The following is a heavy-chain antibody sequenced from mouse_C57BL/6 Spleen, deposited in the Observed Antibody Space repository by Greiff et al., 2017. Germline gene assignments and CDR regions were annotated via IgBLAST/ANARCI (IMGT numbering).Heavy chain of an antibody. Sequence: QVQLQQPGAELVRPGSSVKLSCKASGYTFTSYWMPWVKQRPIQGLEWIGNIDPSDSETHYNQKFKDKATLTVDKSSSTAYMQLSSLTSEDSAVYYCARCDDYDRGRFAYWGQGTLVTVSA. CDR1: GYTFTSYW. V-gene: IGHV1-52*01. CDR2: IDPSDSET. J-gene: IGHJ3*01. D-gene: IGHD2-4*01. CDR3: ARCDDYDRGRFAY.